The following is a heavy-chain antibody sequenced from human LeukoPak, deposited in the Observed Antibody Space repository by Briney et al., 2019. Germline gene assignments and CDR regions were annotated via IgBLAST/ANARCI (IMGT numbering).Heavy chain of an antibody. CDR2: INPSGGST. V-gene: IGHV1-46*01. Sequence: RASVKVSCKASGYTFTSYYMHWVRQAPGQGLEWMGIINPSGGSTSYAQKFQGRVTMTRDTSTSTVYMELSSLRSEDTAVYYCARDVNGPSMVRGSYYYYYMDVWGKGTTVTISS. D-gene: IGHD3-10*01. J-gene: IGHJ6*03. CDR3: ARDVNGPSMVRGSYYYYYMDV. CDR1: GYTFTSYY.